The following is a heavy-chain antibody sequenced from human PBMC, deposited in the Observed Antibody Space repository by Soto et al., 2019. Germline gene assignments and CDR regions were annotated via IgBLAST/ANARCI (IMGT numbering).Heavy chain of an antibody. Sequence: SETLSLTCSVSGGSISSYYWSWVRQPPGKGLEWIGFIHRTGSTKYNPSLESRVTISVDTSQNQLSLRLSSVTAADTAVYYCARESAGSGKNNWFDPWGQGILVTVSS. CDR1: GGSISSYY. CDR3: ARESAGSGKNNWFDP. J-gene: IGHJ5*02. V-gene: IGHV4-59*01. D-gene: IGHD3-10*01. CDR2: IHRTGST.